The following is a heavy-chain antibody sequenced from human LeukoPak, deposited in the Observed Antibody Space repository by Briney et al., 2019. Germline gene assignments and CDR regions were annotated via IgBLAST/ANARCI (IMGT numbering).Heavy chain of an antibody. CDR1: GFTFSSYA. V-gene: IGHV3-30-3*01. J-gene: IGHJ4*02. Sequence: PGGSLRLSCAASGFTFSSYAMHWVRQAPGKGLEWVAVISYDGSNKYYADSVKGRFTISRDNSKNTLYLQMNSLRAEDTAVYYCATQLSSSSLLFDYWGQGTLVTVSS. CDR2: ISYDGSNK. D-gene: IGHD6-6*01. CDR3: ATQLSSSSLLFDY.